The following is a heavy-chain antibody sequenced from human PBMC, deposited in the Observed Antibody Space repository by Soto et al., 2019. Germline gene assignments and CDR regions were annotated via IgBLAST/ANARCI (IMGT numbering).Heavy chain of an antibody. D-gene: IGHD2-21*02. V-gene: IGHV1-3*05. CDR1: GYTFTSYA. CDR3: ARSIVVVTALDY. Sequence: QVQLVQSGAEEKKPGASVKVSCKASGYTFTSYAMNWVRQAPGQRLEWMGWINAGNGNTKYSQKFQGRVTITRDTSESTAYMELSSLRSEDTAVYYCARSIVVVTALDYWGQGTLVTVSS. CDR2: INAGNGNT. J-gene: IGHJ4*02.